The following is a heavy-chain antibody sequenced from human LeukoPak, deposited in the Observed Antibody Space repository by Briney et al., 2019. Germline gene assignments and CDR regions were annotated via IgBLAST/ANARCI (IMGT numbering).Heavy chain of an antibody. Sequence: SETLSLTCAVYGGSFSGYYWSWIRQPPGKGLEWIGEINHSGSTNYNPSLKSRVTISVDTSKNQFSLKLSSVTAADTAVYYCARLREIPVFGVVTKSTSYFDYWGQGTLVTVFS. J-gene: IGHJ4*02. CDR1: GGSFSGYY. V-gene: IGHV4-34*01. CDR3: ARLREIPVFGVVTKSTSYFDY. CDR2: INHSGST. D-gene: IGHD3-3*01.